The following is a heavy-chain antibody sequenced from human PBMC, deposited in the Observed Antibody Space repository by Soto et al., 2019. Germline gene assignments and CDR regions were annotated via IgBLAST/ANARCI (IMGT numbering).Heavy chain of an antibody. Sequence: SETMSHTNTVSDGSIGSGGDYWSWISQHPGKGLEWIGYIYYSGSTYHNPSLKSRVTISVDTSKNQFSLKLSSVTAADTAVYYCARGDLGYCISTSCYSDYYGMDVWGQGTTVTVSS. V-gene: IGHV4-31*03. D-gene: IGHD2-2*02. CDR3: ARGDLGYCISTSCYSDYYGMDV. CDR1: DGSIGSGGDY. J-gene: IGHJ6*02. CDR2: IYYSGST.